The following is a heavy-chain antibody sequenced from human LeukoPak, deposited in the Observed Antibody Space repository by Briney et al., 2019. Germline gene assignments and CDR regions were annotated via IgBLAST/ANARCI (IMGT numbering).Heavy chain of an antibody. J-gene: IGHJ4*02. Sequence: PSETLTLTCTVSGDSISSYNFWWGWIRQPPGKGLEWLGIIFHKGNTHSSSSLKGRVSVSVDTSKNQFSLRPSAVTAEDTAVYYCARQLGLGVWALDYWGQGTLVTVSA. D-gene: IGHD5/OR15-5a*01. CDR3: ARQLGLGVWALDY. CDR1: GDSISSYNFW. V-gene: IGHV4-39*01. CDR2: IFHKGNT.